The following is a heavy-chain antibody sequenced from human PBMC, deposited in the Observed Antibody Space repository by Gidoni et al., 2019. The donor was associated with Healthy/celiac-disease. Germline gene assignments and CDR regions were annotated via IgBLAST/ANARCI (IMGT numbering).Heavy chain of an antibody. V-gene: IGHV1-18*04. CDR2: ISAYNGNT. D-gene: IGHD2-8*01. Sequence: QVQLVQSGAEVKKPGASVKVSCKASGYTFTSYGISWVRQAPGQGLEWMGWISAYNGNTNYAQKLQGRVTMTTDTSTSTAYMELRSLRSDDTAVYYCARDWGYCTNGVCYSPRYYYYYMDVWGKGTTVTVSS. CDR3: ARDWGYCTNGVCYSPRYYYYYMDV. J-gene: IGHJ6*03. CDR1: GYTFTSYG.